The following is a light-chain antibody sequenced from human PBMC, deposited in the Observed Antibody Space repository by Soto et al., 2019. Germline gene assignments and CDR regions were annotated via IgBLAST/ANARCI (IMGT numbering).Light chain of an antibody. Sequence: QSALTQPASVSGSPGQSITLSCTGTSSDIGNYNYVSWYQQHPGKAPKLIIYEVSDRPSGVSNRFSGSKSGNTASLTISGLQAGDEADYYCSSYTSRSTPYVFGTGTKVTVL. J-gene: IGLJ1*01. CDR2: EVS. CDR1: SSDIGNYNY. CDR3: SSYTSRSTPYV. V-gene: IGLV2-14*01.